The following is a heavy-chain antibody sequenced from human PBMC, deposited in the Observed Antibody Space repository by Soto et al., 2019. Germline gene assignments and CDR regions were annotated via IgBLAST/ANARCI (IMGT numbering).Heavy chain of an antibody. CDR3: AKMTSGTYGRNYGLDV. CDR2: LPYNGASP. D-gene: IGHD3-10*01. Sequence: GGSLRLSCVASGFTFSDYAMSWVRQAPGGELEWVSALPYNGASPYYADSVKGRFTISRDNSKKTLFLQMNSLRAEDTALYYCAKMTSGTYGRNYGLDVWGQGTTVTVSS. J-gene: IGHJ6*02. CDR1: GFTFSDYA. V-gene: IGHV3-23*01.